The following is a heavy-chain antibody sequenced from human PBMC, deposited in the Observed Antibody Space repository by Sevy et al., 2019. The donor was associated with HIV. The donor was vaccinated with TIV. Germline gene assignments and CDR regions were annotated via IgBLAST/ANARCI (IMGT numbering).Heavy chain of an antibody. J-gene: IGHJ4*02. V-gene: IGHV1-24*01. CDR3: ATTKDYYESSGCPFDY. CDR1: GHTLSQLS. CDR2: FDPEDGET. D-gene: IGHD3-22*01. Sequence: ASVKVSCKVSGHTLSQLSMHWVRQAPGKGLEWMGSFDPEDGETLYAQKLQGRVTMTEDTSIDTAYMELNSLRSEDTAVYYCATTKDYYESSGCPFDYWGQGTLVTVSS.